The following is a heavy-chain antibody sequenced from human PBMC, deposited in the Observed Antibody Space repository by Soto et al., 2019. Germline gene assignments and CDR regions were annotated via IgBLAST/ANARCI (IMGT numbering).Heavy chain of an antibody. V-gene: IGHV3-23*01. D-gene: IGHD2-21*01. Sequence: EVQLLESGGGLVQPGGALRLSCAASGFTFSSHAMSWVRQAPGKGLEWISSISGGSEGAYYADSVKGRFTISRDNSKNTLYLQMNSLRVEDTAVYYCARDLWGYLHWGQGTLVTASS. CDR3: ARDLWGYLH. J-gene: IGHJ4*02. CDR1: GFTFSSHA. CDR2: ISGGSEGA.